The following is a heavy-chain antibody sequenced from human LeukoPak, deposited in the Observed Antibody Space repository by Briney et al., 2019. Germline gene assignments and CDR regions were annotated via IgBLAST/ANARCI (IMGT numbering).Heavy chain of an antibody. D-gene: IGHD6-13*01. CDR3: AKSRSSSWYYHYFDY. CDR2: ISGSGGST. CDR1: GFTFSSYA. J-gene: IGHJ4*02. V-gene: IGHV3-23*01. Sequence: TGGSLRLSCAASGFTFSSYAMSWVRQAPGKGLEWVSAISGSGGSTYYAESVKGRFTISRDNSKNTLYLQMNSLRAEDTAVYYCAKSRSSSWYYHYFDYWGQGTLVTVSS.